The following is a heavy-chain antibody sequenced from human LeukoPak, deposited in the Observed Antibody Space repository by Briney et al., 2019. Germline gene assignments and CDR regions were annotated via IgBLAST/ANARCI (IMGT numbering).Heavy chain of an antibody. Sequence: SQTLSLTCTVSGGSISSDDYYWSWIRQPAGKGLEWIGRIYTSGSTNYNPSLKSRVTISVDTSKNQFSLKLNSVTAADTAVYYCASRPSSGYYGAFDIWGQGTMVTVSS. V-gene: IGHV4-61*02. J-gene: IGHJ3*02. CDR1: GGSISSDDYY. CDR2: IYTSGST. D-gene: IGHD3-3*01. CDR3: ASRPSSGYYGAFDI.